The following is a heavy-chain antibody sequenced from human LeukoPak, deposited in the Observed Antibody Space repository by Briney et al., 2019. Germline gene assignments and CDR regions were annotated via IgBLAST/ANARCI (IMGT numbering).Heavy chain of an antibody. CDR2: IYYSGST. CDR3: ARNLWFGEEALDS. Sequence: SETLSLTCTISGGSINSGGHYWSWIRQHPGKGLEWIGYIYYSGSTFYNAALESRATISAVTSKTQFSLRLSAVTAADTAVYYCARNLWFGEEALDSWGQGTLVTVSS. J-gene: IGHJ4*02. CDR1: GGSINSGGHY. V-gene: IGHV4-31*02. D-gene: IGHD3-10*01.